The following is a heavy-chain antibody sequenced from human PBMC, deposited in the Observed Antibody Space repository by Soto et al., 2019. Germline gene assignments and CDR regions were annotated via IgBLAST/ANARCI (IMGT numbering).Heavy chain of an antibody. CDR3: TRDQYYDSSGYNFYYYGIDV. CDR1: GFTFSSYA. D-gene: IGHD3-22*01. Sequence: QVQLVESGGGVVQPGRSLRLSCAASGFTFSSYAMHWVRQAPGKGLEWVAVISYDGSNKYYADSVKGRFTISRDNSKNALYLQMNTLRDEDTAVYYCTRDQYYDSSGYNFYYYGIDVWGQGTTVTVSS. V-gene: IGHV3-30-3*01. J-gene: IGHJ6*02. CDR2: ISYDGSNK.